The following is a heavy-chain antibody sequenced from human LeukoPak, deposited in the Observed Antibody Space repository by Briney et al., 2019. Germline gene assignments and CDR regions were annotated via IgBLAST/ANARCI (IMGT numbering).Heavy chain of an antibody. CDR2: IYYNGDT. CDR3: ARVLHAASWRSYDY. V-gene: IGHV4-61*01. CDR1: GGSVSNSLYY. J-gene: IGHJ4*02. Sequence: ASETLSLTCTVSGGSVSNSLYYWSWIRQPPGKGLGWIGYIYYNGDTNYNPSLKSRVIISIDTSSNQFSLRLNSMTAADTAVYYCARVLHAASWRSYDYWGQGSLVTVSS. D-gene: IGHD5-18*01.